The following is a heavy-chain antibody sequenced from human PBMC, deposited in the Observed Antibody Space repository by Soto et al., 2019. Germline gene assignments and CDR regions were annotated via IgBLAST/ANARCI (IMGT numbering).Heavy chain of an antibody. CDR2: IYHSGST. CDR1: GGSISSGGYS. CDR3: ARFEGGWFDP. J-gene: IGHJ5*02. D-gene: IGHD3-16*01. Sequence: QLQLQESGSGLVKPSQTLSLTCAVSGGSISSGGYSWSWIRQPPGKGLEWIGYIYHSGSTYYNPSLRSRVTRSVYRSKNQFSLKLSSVTAAVTAVYYCARFEGGWFDPWGQGTLVTVSS. V-gene: IGHV4-30-2*01.